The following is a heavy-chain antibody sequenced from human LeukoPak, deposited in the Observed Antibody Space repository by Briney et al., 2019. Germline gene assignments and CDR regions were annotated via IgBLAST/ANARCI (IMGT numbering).Heavy chain of an antibody. D-gene: IGHD3-22*01. CDR2: ISSSSSYI. CDR3: ARESAWYYYDSSGYLDY. V-gene: IGHV3-21*01. Sequence: PGGSLRLSCAASGFTFSSYSMNWVRQAPGKGLEWVSSISSSSSYIYYADSVKGRFTISRDNAKNSLYLQMNSLRAEDTAVYYCARESAWYYYDSSGYLDYWGQGTLVTVSS. J-gene: IGHJ4*02. CDR1: GFTFSSYS.